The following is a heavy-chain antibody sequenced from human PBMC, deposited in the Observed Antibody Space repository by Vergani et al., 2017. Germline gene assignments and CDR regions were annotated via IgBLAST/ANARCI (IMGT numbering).Heavy chain of an antibody. J-gene: IGHJ4*02. CDR2: LTGCGGST. Sequence: EVQLLESGGSLKQPGGSVRLSCAASGFTFSTYAMHWVRQAPGKGREWVSALTGCGGSTYYADSFKGRFIISRDNSRDTLYLQMNSLRPEDTTTYYCVKDAGSYENFFDSWGQGTLVTVSS. V-gene: IGHV3-23*01. CDR3: VKDAGSYENFFDS. D-gene: IGHD1-26*01. CDR1: GFTFSTYA.